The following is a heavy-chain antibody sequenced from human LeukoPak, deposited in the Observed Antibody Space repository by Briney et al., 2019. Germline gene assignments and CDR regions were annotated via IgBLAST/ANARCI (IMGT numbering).Heavy chain of an antibody. CDR1: GFTFSSYA. V-gene: IGHV3-23*01. Sequence: GGSLRLSCAASGFTFSSYAMSWVRQAPGKGLEWVSAISGSGGSTYYADSAKGRFTISRDNSKNTLYLQMNSLRAEDTAVYYCAKDSGIAVAGTMYGYWGQGTLVTVSS. CDR3: AKDSGIAVAGTMYGY. D-gene: IGHD6-19*01. CDR2: ISGSGGST. J-gene: IGHJ4*02.